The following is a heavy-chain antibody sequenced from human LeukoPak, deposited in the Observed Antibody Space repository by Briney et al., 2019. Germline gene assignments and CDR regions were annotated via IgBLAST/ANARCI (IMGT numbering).Heavy chain of an antibody. D-gene: IGHD3-9*01. CDR3: ARGSYDILTGYYQYYFDY. Sequence: PGGSLRLSCAASGFTFSSYSMNWVRQAPEKGLEWVSSISSSSSYIYYADSVKGRFTISRDNAKNSLYLQMNSLRAEDAAVYYCARGSYDILTGYYQYYFDYWGQGTLVTVSS. CDR1: GFTFSSYS. CDR2: ISSSSSYI. V-gene: IGHV3-21*01. J-gene: IGHJ4*02.